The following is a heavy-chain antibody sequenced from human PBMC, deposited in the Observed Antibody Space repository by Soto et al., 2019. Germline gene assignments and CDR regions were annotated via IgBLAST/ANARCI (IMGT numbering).Heavy chain of an antibody. D-gene: IGHD3-10*01. CDR1: RVSFCDAG. Sequence: PAWCLALSCVSSRVSFCDAGMGGVRQAPGKGLEWIGRIKNEGEGGTTDYAAVVKGRFIISRDDSKNTLYLQMNSLTAADTAVYYCVAPWLFWGHGNLVTV. J-gene: IGHJ4*01. V-gene: IGHV3-15*05. CDR3: VAPWLF. CDR2: IKNEGEGGTT.